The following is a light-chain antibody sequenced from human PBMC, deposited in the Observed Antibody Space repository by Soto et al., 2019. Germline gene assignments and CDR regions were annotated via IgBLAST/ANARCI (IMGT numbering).Light chain of an antibody. CDR1: SSDVGGHKY. V-gene: IGLV2-8*01. J-gene: IGLJ1*01. CDR3: TSYTSTSTYV. Sequence: QSALTQPPSASGSLGSSVTISCTGTSSDVGGHKYVSWYQHHPGKAPKLILFEVSQRPSGVPHRFSGPKSGNTASLTVSGLQAEDEADYYCTSYTSTSTYVFGTGTKVTVL. CDR2: EVS.